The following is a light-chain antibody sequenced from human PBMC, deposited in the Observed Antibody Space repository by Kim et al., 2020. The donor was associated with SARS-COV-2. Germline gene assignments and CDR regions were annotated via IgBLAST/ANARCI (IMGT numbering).Light chain of an antibody. CDR2: EVT. V-gene: IGLV2-8*01. CDR1: SSDFGSYNY. CDR3: TSHAGNNYI. Sequence: QSALTQPPSASGSPGQSVAISCSGTSSDFGSYNYVSWYQQHPGKAPKLMIFEVTKRPSGVPDRFSASMSGNTASLTISGLQPEDEADYYCTSHAGNNYIFGTGTKVTVL. J-gene: IGLJ1*01.